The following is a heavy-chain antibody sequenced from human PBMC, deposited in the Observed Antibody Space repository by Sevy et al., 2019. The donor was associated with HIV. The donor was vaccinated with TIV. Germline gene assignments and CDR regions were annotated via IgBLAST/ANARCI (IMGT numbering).Heavy chain of an antibody. Sequence: GGSLRLSCAASGLTFSSYSMNWVRQAPGKGLEWVSAISSSSSYIYYADSVKGRFTISRDNAKNSLYLQMNSLRAEDTAVYYCARDTGYCSGGSCYSGYYYYGMDVWGQGTTVTVSS. J-gene: IGHJ6*02. CDR1: GLTFSSYS. CDR3: ARDTGYCSGGSCYSGYYYYGMDV. CDR2: ISSSSSYI. D-gene: IGHD2-15*01. V-gene: IGHV3-21*01.